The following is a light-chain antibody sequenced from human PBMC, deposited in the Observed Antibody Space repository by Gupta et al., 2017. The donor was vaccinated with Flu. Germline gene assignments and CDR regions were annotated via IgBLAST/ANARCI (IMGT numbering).Light chain of an antibody. CDR1: QAIKND. J-gene: IGKJ4*01. CDR3: LQDFQYPLT. CDR2: AAS. Sequence: AIHMTQSPSSLSASVGDRVTITCRASQAIKNDLGWYQQKPGEAPKLLIFAASNVETGVPSRFSGSGSGTDFTLTISSLQPEDFATYYCLQDFQYPLTFGGGTKVGIK. V-gene: IGKV1-6*01.